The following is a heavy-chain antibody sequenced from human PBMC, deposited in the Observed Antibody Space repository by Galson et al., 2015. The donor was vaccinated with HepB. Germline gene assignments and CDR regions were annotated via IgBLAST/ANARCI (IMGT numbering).Heavy chain of an antibody. Sequence: SLRLSCAASGFTFSPFGMTWVRQAPGKGLEWVSVIGRDLNYIHYADSVKGRFITSRDNAKNTGYLQMNSLRVEDSGVYYCARDASEWSRDYWGQGTLVTVSS. CDR1: GFTFSPFG. D-gene: IGHD3-3*01. CDR2: IGRDLNYI. J-gene: IGHJ4*02. CDR3: ARDASEWSRDY. V-gene: IGHV3-21*03.